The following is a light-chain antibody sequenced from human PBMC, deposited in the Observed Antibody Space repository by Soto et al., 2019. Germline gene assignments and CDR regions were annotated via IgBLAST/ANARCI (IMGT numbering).Light chain of an antibody. V-gene: IGLV2-14*03. J-gene: IGLJ1*01. CDR3: SSYTSSSTLYV. CDR2: DVS. CDR1: SSDVGGYNY. Sequence: QSVLTQPASVSGSPGQSIAISCTGTSSDVGGYNYVSWYQQHPGKAPKLMIYDVSNRPSGVSDRFAGSKSGNTASLTISGLQAEDEADYCCSSYTSSSTLYVFGTGTKDTVL.